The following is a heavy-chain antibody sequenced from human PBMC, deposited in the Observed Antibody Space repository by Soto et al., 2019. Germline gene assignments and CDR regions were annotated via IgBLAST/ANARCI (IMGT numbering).Heavy chain of an antibody. J-gene: IGHJ5*02. Sequence: PGESLKISCKGSGYSFTSYWISWVRQMPGKGLEWMGRIDPSDSYTNYSPSFQGHVTISADKSISTAYLQWSSLKASGTAMYYCARHVGSSWYGGDWFDPWGQGTLVTVSS. V-gene: IGHV5-10-1*01. CDR2: IDPSDSYT. CDR3: ARHVGSSWYGGDWFDP. CDR1: GYSFTSYW. D-gene: IGHD6-13*01.